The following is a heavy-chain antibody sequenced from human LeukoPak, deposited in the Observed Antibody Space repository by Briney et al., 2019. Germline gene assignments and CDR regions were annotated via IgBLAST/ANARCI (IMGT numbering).Heavy chain of an antibody. V-gene: IGHV3-23*01. CDR3: AKDPRGYCSSTSCPNWFDF. CDR2: ISDSGGST. CDR1: GFTFSSYA. D-gene: IGHD2-2*01. J-gene: IGHJ5*01. Sequence: GGSLRLSWAASGFTFSSYAVSWVRQAPGKGLEWFSSISDSGGSTYYADSVKGRFTFSRDNSKNTLYLQMNSLRAEDAAVYYCAKDPRGYCSSTSCPNWFDFWGQGSLVTVSS.